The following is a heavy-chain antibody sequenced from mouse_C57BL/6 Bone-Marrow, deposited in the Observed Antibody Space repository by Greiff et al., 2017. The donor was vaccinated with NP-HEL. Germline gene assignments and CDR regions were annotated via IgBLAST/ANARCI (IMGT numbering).Heavy chain of an antibody. J-gene: IGHJ3*01. V-gene: IGHV1-19*01. D-gene: IGHD1-1*01. CDR3: ARGIISSSYVGFAY. Sequence: EVKLVESGPVLVKPGASVKMSCKASGYTFTDYYMNWVKQSHGKSLEWIGVINPYNGGTSYNQKFKGKATLTVDKSSSTAYMELNSLTSEDSAVYYCARGIISSSYVGFAYWGQGTLVTVSA. CDR1: GYTFTDYY. CDR2: INPYNGGT.